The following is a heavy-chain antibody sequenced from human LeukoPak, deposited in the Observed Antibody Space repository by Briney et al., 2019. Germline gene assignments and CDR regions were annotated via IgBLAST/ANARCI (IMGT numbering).Heavy chain of an antibody. J-gene: IGHJ4*02. CDR2: IYYSGAT. Sequence: SETLSLTCTVYGGSISGYYWNWIRQSPGRGLHWVAYIYYSGATNYNPSLQSRVTLSLDSSNNRFSLKLNSVTAADTAVYYCVRFSSSTWAFDLWGQGTLVTVSS. V-gene: IGHV4-59*08. CDR1: GGSISGYY. CDR3: VRFSSSTWAFDL. D-gene: IGHD6-13*01.